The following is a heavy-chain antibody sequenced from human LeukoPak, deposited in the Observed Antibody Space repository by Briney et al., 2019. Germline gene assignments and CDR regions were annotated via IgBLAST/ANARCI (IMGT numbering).Heavy chain of an antibody. Sequence: SETLSLTCTVSGGSISSGSYYWSWIRQPAGKGLEWIGRIYTSGSTNYNPSLKSRVTISVDTSKNQFSLKLSSVTAADTAVYYCAREYYGSSGQSLQAWGQGTMVTVSS. CDR2: IYTSGST. J-gene: IGHJ3*01. D-gene: IGHD3-22*01. CDR1: GGSISSGSYY. V-gene: IGHV4-61*02. CDR3: AREYYGSSGQSLQA.